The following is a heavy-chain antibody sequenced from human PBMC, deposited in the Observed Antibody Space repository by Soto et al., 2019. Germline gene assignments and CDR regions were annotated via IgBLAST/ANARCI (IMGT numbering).Heavy chain of an antibody. V-gene: IGHV4-59*12. CDR2: IYYSGST. CDR3: ARASDPTVLDY. J-gene: IGHJ4*02. CDR1: GGSISSYY. Sequence: SETLSLTCTVSGGSISSYYWSWIRQPPGKGLEWIGYIYYSGSTNYNPSLKSRVTISVDTSKNQFSLKLSSVTAADTAVYYCARASDPTVLDYWGQGTLVTVSS. D-gene: IGHD4-17*01.